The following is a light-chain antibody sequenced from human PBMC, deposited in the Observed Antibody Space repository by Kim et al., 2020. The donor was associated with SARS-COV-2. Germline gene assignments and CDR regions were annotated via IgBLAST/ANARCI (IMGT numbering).Light chain of an antibody. CDR3: QEYSNWPMYT. J-gene: IGKJ2*01. Sequence: EIVMTQSPGTLSVSPGESATLSCRASQSVSSSLAWYQQRPGQPPRLLIYGVSVRATGIPGRFSGSGSGTEFTLTITSLQSEDFALYHCQEYSNWPMYTFGQGTKLEI. V-gene: IGKV3-15*01. CDR2: GVS. CDR1: QSVSSS.